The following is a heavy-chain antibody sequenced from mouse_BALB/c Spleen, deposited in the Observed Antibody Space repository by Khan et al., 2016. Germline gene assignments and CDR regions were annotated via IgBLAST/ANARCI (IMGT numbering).Heavy chain of an antibody. CDR1: GYSFTGYY. V-gene: IGHV1S34*01. CDR2: ISCYNGAT. J-gene: IGHJ4*01. Sequence: LVKTGASVKIYCKASGYSFTGYYIHWVKQSHGKGLEWIGYISCYNGATNYNQKFRGKATITVDTSSSTDYMQFNRLTSEDSAVYYCAICDYACYYAMDYLCQGPSVTVSS. CDR3: AICDYACYYAMDY. D-gene: IGHD2-4*01.